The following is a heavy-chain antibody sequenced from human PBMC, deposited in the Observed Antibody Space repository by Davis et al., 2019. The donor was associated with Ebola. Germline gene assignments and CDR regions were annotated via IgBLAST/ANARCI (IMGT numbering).Heavy chain of an antibody. V-gene: IGHV5-51*01. J-gene: IGHJ4*02. D-gene: IGHD1-26*01. CDR2: IYPGDSDT. Sequence: KVSCKGSGYTFSSYWIGWVRQMPGKGLEWMGIIYPGDSDTRYSPSFQGLVTISADRSISTAYLQWSSLKASDTAMYYCARRSGSYSYDYWGQGTLVTVSS. CDR3: ARRSGSYSYDY. CDR1: GYTFSSYW.